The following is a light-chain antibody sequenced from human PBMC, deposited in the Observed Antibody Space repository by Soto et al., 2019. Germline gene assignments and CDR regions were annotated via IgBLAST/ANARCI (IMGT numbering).Light chain of an antibody. V-gene: IGKV1-5*03. CDR1: QSISSW. J-gene: IGKJ5*01. CDR2: KAS. CDR3: QQYDSYPIT. Sequence: DIQMTQSPSTLSASVGDRVIITCRASQSISSWLAWYQQKPGKAPKLLIYKASNLESGVPSRFSGSGSGTEFTLTISSLQPDDFATYYCQQYDSYPITFGQGTRLEIK.